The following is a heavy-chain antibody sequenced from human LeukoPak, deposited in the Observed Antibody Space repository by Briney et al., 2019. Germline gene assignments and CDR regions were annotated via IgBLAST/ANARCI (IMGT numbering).Heavy chain of an antibody. Sequence: PSETLSLSCSVSGASTSHFYWNWIRHPPGKGLEWIGYMHNSGSSKHSPSLKSRVTISIDTSKNQFSLQLTSVTAADTAIYYCARSAEWLRNAFDIWGQGTMVSVSS. CDR3: ARSAEWLRNAFDI. V-gene: IGHV4-59*01. D-gene: IGHD5-12*01. CDR1: GASTSHFY. J-gene: IGHJ3*02. CDR2: MHNSGSS.